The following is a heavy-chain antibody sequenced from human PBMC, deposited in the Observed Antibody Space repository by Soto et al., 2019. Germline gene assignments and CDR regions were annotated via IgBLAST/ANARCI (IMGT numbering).Heavy chain of an antibody. CDR1: GYTFPSYY. J-gene: IGHJ3*02. CDR3: ARDRATYYYDSSGSAFDI. Sequence: ASVKVSCKASGYTFPSYYMHWVRQAPGQGLEWMGIINPSGGSTSYAQKFQGRVTMTRDTSTSTVYMELSSLRSEDTAVYYCARDRATYYYDSSGSAFDIWGQGTMVTVSS. V-gene: IGHV1-46*01. CDR2: INPSGGST. D-gene: IGHD3-22*01.